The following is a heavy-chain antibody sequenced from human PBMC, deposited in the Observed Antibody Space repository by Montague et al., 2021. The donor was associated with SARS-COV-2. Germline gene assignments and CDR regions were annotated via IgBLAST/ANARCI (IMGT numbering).Heavy chain of an antibody. D-gene: IGHD2/OR15-2a*01. CDR1: GGSISSGDYY. Sequence: ETLSLTCTVSGGSISSGDYYWNWIRQAPGKGLEWVSGISSGGNEHHADSVKGRFTISRDDSRNTLYLQMHSLRAEDTAMYYCAKNFPGQFYFDDWGQGTLVAVSS. V-gene: IGHV3-53*01. CDR3: AKNFPGQFYFDD. CDR2: ISSGGNE. J-gene: IGHJ4*02.